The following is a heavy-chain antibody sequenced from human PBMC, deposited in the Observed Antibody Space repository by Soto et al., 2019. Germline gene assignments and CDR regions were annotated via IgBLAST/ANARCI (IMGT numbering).Heavy chain of an antibody. J-gene: IGHJ3*02. D-gene: IGHD5-18*01. V-gene: IGHV3-7*01. CDR2: IKQDGTEK. CDR3: ARGDTPMITGMDSFDI. CDR1: GSTFSRYW. Sequence: PGGSLRLSCAASGSTFSRYWMNWVRQAPGKGLEWVANIKQDGTEKNYVDSVKGRFTISRDNARNSLYLQMDSLRAEDTAVYFCARGDTPMITGMDSFDIWGQGTMVTVSS.